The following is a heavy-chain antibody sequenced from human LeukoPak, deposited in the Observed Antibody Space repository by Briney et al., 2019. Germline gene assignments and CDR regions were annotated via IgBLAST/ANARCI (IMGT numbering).Heavy chain of an antibody. Sequence: GGSLRLSCAASGFTFSSYAVHWVRQAPGRGLEWVAVGSYDGSNKYYADSVKGRFSISRDNSKNTLYLQMNSLRAEDTAVYYCARRYDGFDYWGQGTLVTVSS. J-gene: IGHJ4*02. D-gene: IGHD3-3*01. CDR3: ARRYDGFDY. V-gene: IGHV3-30-3*01. CDR2: GSYDGSNK. CDR1: GFTFSSYA.